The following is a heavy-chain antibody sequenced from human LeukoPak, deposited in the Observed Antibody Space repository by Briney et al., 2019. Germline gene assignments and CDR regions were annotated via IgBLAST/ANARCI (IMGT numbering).Heavy chain of an antibody. CDR2: ISSSSSYI. Sequence: PGGSLRLSCAASGFTFSSYSMNWVRQAPGKWLEWVSSISSSSSYIYYADSVKGRFTISRDNAKNSLYLQMNSLRAEDTAVYYCVAAGATEEIPPEAFDIWGQGTMVTVSS. J-gene: IGHJ3*02. V-gene: IGHV3-21*01. CDR1: GFTFSSYS. D-gene: IGHD1-26*01. CDR3: VAAGATEEIPPEAFDI.